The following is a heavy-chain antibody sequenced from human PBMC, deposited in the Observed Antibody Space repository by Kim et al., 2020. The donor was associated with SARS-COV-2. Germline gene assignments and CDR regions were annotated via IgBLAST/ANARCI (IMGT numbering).Heavy chain of an antibody. CDR3: ASGKGQWLAYFDY. J-gene: IGHJ4*02. Sequence: YSPSFQGQVTISAAKSISTAYLQWSSLKASDTAMYYCASGKGQWLAYFDYWGQGTLVTVSS. D-gene: IGHD6-19*01. V-gene: IGHV5-51*01.